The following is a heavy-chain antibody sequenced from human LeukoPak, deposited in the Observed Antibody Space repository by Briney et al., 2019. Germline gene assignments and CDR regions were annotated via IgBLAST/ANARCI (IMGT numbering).Heavy chain of an antibody. CDR1: AYTFTSYD. V-gene: IGHV1-8*03. CDR2: MNPNSGNT. CDR3: AMTYDSSGYVPQ. Sequence: ASVKVSCKASAYTFTSYDLNWVRQATGQGLEWMGWMNPNSGNTGYAQKFQGRVTITRNTSISTIYMELGSLTSEDTAVYYCAMTYDSSGYVPQWGQGTLVTVSS. J-gene: IGHJ4*02. D-gene: IGHD3-22*01.